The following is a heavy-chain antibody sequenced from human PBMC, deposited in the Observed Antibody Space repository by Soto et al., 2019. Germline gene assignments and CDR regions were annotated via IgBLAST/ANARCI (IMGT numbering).Heavy chain of an antibody. CDR1: GGSVKSPSHY. V-gene: IGHV4-61*03. D-gene: IGHD3-10*01. CDR2: IYYIGTT. CDR3: ARNASGRGWFDY. J-gene: IGHJ5*01. Sequence: SETLSLTCTVSGGSVKSPSHYWSWIRQPPGKGLEWIGNIYYIGTTEYNPSLDNRVTILLDTTENYFSLKLSSVTVADTAVYYCARNASGRGWFDYWGQGTLVTVSS.